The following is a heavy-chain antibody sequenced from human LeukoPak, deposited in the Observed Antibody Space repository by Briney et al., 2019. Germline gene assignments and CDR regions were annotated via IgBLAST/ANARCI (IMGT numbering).Heavy chain of an antibody. V-gene: IGHV3-48*03. J-gene: IGHJ5*02. Sequence: GGSLTLSCAASGFTFSSYEMNWVRQAPGKGLEWVSYISSSGSTIYYADSVKGRFTISRDNAKNSLYLQMNSLRAEDTAVDYCAREVAARLGGFDPWGQGTLVTVSS. CDR3: AREVAARLGGFDP. D-gene: IGHD6-6*01. CDR1: GFTFSSYE. CDR2: ISSSGSTI.